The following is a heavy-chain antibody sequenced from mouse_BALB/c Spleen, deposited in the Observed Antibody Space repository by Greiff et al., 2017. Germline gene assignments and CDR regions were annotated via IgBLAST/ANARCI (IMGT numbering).Heavy chain of an antibody. J-gene: IGHJ4*01. V-gene: IGHV5-17*02. CDR2: ISSGRSTI. D-gene: IGHD2-14*01. CDR1: GFTFSSFG. Sequence: DVKLVESGGGLVQPGGSRKLSCAASGFTFSSFGMHWVRQAPEKGLEWVAYISSGRSTIYYADTVKGRFTISRDNPKNTLFLQMTSLRSEDTAMYYCAREVRQDYYAMDYWGQGTSVTVSS. CDR3: AREVRQDYYAMDY.